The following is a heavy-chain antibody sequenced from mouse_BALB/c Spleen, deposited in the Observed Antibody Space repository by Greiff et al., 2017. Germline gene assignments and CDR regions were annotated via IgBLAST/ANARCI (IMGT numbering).Heavy chain of an antibody. D-gene: IGHD2-1*01. CDR2: ISYDGSN. J-gene: IGHJ1*01. Sequence: EVQLVESGPGLVKPSQSLSLTCSVTGYSITSGYYWNWIRQFPGNKLEWMGYISYDGSNNYNPSLKNRISITRDTSKNQFFLKLNSVTTEDTATYYCAKYGNYVGWYFDVWGAGTTVTVSS. V-gene: IGHV3-6*02. CDR1: GYSITSGYY. CDR3: AKYGNYVGWYFDV.